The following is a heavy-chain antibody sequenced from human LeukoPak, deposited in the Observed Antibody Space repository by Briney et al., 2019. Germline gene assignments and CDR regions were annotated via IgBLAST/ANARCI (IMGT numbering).Heavy chain of an antibody. V-gene: IGHV4-61*01. CDR1: GGSFSSGSYY. CDR2: IYYSGST. J-gene: IGHJ4*02. CDR3: ARGGYYDSSGYSN. D-gene: IGHD3-22*01. Sequence: SETLSLTCTVSGGSFSSGSYYWSWIRQPPGKGLEWIGYIYYSGSTNYNPSLKSRVTISVDTSKNQFSLKLSSVTAADTAVYYCARGGYYDSSGYSNWGQGTLVTVSS.